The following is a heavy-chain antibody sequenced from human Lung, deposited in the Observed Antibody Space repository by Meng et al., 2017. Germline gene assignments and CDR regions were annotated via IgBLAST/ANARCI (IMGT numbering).Heavy chain of an antibody. CDR1: GGSISSSNYY. J-gene: IGHJ2*01. CDR2: IYNSGST. CDR3: ARGQKGYFDL. V-gene: IGHV4-30-4*01. Sequence: QVQLQESGPGLVKPSPTLSLPGTVSGGSISSSNYYWSWIRQPPGKGLEWSGHIYNSGSTYYNPSLKSRITISVDTSKNQFSLKLSSVTAADTAVYYCARGQKGYFDLWGRGTLVTVSS.